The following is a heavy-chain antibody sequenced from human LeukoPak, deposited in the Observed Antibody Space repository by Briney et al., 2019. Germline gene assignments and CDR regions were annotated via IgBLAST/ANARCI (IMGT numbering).Heavy chain of an antibody. V-gene: IGHV3-30-3*01. J-gene: IGHJ5*01. D-gene: IGHD4-11*01. CDR2: VSVEGIGR. CDR3: ATVTKVDFDF. Sequence: GGSLRLSCAASGFTFSSYTMYWFRQAPGKGLEWVASVSVEGIGRYFPGSVEGRFTISRDNSKNTVYLQMNNVRQEDTAVYFCATVTKVDFDFWGQGTPVTVSS. CDR1: GFTFSSYT.